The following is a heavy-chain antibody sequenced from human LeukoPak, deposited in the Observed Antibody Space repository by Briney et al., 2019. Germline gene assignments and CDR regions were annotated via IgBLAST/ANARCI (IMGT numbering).Heavy chain of an antibody. Sequence: SVKVSCKASGFIFNNFAIQWVRQARGQRLEWIGWVVVGSGNTNYAQKFQERVTITRDMSTSTAYMELSSLRSEDTAVYYCAVVNYYDSTILGYYFDYWGQGTLVTVSS. CDR2: VVVGSGNT. CDR1: GFIFNNFA. CDR3: AVVNYYDSTILGYYFDY. J-gene: IGHJ4*02. V-gene: IGHV1-58*02. D-gene: IGHD3-22*01.